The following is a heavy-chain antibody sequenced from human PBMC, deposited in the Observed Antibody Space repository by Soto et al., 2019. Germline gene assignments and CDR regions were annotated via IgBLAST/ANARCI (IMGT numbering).Heavy chain of an antibody. V-gene: IGHV1-69*01. D-gene: IGHD5-18*01. Sequence: QVQLVQSGAEVKKPGSSVKVSCKASGGTFSSYAISWVRQAPGQGLEWMGGIIPIFGTANYAQKFQGRVTITADEYTSTAYMELSSLRSEDTAVYYCATSGYSYGRKGYYYYGMDVWGQGTTVTVSS. CDR1: GGTFSSYA. CDR3: ATSGYSYGRKGYYYYGMDV. J-gene: IGHJ6*02. CDR2: IIPIFGTA.